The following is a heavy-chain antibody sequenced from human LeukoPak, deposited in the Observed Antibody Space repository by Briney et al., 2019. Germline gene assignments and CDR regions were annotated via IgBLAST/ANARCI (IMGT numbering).Heavy chain of an antibody. CDR2: ISYDGSNK. D-gene: IGHD3-9*01. CDR1: GFTFSSYA. CDR3: ARPPYYDILTGYADLWGYFDY. V-gene: IGHV3-30*04. Sequence: GGSLRLSCAASGFTFSSYAMHWVRQAPGKGLEWVAVISYDGSNKYYADSVKSRFTISRDNSKNTLYLQMNSLRAEDTAVYYCARPPYYDILTGYADLWGYFDYWGQGTLVTVSS. J-gene: IGHJ4*02.